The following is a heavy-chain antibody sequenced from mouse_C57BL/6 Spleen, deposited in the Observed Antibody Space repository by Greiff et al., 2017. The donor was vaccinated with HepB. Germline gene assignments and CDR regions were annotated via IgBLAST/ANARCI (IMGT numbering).Heavy chain of an antibody. CDR1: GFTFSDYG. D-gene: IGHD1-1*01. J-gene: IGHJ3*01. CDR3: ARNGAITTVDFFAY. V-gene: IGHV5-17*01. CDR2: ISSGSSTI. Sequence: EVMLVESGGGLVKPGGSLKLSCAASGFTFSDYGMHWVRQAPEKGLEWVAYISSGSSTIYYADTVKGRFTISRDNAKNTLFLQMTSLRSEDTAMYYCARNGAITTVDFFAYWGQGTLVTVSA.